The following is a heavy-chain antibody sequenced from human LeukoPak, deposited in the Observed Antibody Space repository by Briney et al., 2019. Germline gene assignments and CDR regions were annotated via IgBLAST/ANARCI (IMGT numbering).Heavy chain of an antibody. CDR1: GGSISSGGYY. CDR3: ARMGRSYGLTL. J-gene: IGHJ4*02. V-gene: IGHV4-31*03. Sequence: PSETLSPTCTVSGGSISSGGYYWSWIRQHPGKGLEWIGYIYYSGSTYYNPSLKSRVTISVDTSKNQFSLKLSSVTAADTAVYYCARMGRSYGLTLWGQGTLVTVSS. D-gene: IGHD5-18*01. CDR2: IYYSGST.